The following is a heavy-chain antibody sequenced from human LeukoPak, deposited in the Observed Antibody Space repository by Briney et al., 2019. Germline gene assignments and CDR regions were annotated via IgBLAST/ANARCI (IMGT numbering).Heavy chain of an antibody. CDR1: GFSLSTSGMR. Sequence: SGPTLVNPTQTLTLTCTFSGFSLSTSGMRVSWIRQPPGKALEWLARIDWDDDKFYSTSLKTRLTISKDTSKNQVVLTMTNMVPVDTATYYCARQYYYDSSGYYGVDYWGQGTLVTVSS. CDR2: IDWDDDK. CDR3: ARQYYYDSSGYYGVDY. V-gene: IGHV2-70*04. D-gene: IGHD3-22*01. J-gene: IGHJ4*02.